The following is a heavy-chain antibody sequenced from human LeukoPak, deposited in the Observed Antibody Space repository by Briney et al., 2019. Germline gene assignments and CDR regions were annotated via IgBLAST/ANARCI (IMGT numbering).Heavy chain of an antibody. CDR2: ISSSSSYT. CDR1: GFTFSSYA. D-gene: IGHD2-15*01. Sequence: GGSLRLSCAASGFTFSSYAMSWVRQAPGKGLEWVSYISSSSSYTNYADSVKGRFTISRDNAKNSLYLQMNSLRAEDTAVYYCARDLIVVVVAAPYNWFDPWGQGTLVTVSS. CDR3: ARDLIVVVVAAPYNWFDP. J-gene: IGHJ5*02. V-gene: IGHV3-21*05.